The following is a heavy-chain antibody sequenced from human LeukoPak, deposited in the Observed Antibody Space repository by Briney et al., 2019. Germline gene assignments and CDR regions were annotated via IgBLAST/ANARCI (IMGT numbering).Heavy chain of an antibody. V-gene: IGHV3-21*01. CDR3: ARSKNSRQWLVPIDY. CDR2: ISSRSTYI. D-gene: IGHD6-19*01. J-gene: IGHJ4*02. CDR1: GFTFTSYS. Sequence: GGSLRLSCAPSGFTFTSYSMNWVRQAPGKGLEWVSSISSRSTYIYYADSVKGRFTISRDNAKNSLYLQMNSLRAEDTAVYYCARSKNSRQWLVPIDYWGQGTLVTVSS.